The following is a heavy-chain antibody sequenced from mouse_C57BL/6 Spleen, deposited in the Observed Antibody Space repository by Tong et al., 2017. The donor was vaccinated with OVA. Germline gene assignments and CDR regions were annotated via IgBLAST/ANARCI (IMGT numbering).Heavy chain of an antibody. CDR2: INPSTGYT. D-gene: IGHD1-2*01. CDR1: GYTFTSYW. V-gene: IGHV1-7*01. J-gene: IGHJ2*01. CDR3: TTTVITTATTLDY. Sequence: VQLQESGAELAKPGASVKMSCKASGYTFTSYWMHWVKQRPGQGLEWIGYINPSTGYTEYNQKFKGKATLTADKSSSTAYMELRSLTSEDSAGYYCTTTVITTATTLDYWGQGTTLTVSS.